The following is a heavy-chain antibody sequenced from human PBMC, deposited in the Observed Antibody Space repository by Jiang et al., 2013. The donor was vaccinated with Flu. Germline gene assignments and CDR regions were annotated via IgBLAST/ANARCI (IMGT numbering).Heavy chain of an antibody. CDR2: MTSSSTYI. J-gene: IGHJ5*02. D-gene: IGHD3-10*01. CDR1: GFTFSSYN. Sequence: EVQLVESGGGLVKPGGSLRLSCAASGFTFSSYNMIWVRQAPGKGLEWVSSMTSSSTYIFYADSVKGRFTISRDNAKNSLFLQMNSLRAEDTAVYYCATYMLRGVNRIPWGQGTLVTVSS. V-gene: IGHV3-21*01. CDR3: ATYMLRGVNRIP.